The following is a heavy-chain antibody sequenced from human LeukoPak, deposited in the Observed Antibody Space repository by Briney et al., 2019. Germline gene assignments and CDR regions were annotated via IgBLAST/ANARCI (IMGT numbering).Heavy chain of an antibody. D-gene: IGHD5-24*01. CDR1: GGSVSSGSYY. CDR3: AKALSVEMATIGSGDY. Sequence: SETLSLTCTVSGGSVSSGSYYWSWIRQPPGKGLEWIGYIYYSGSTNYNPSLKSRVTISVDTSKNQFSLKLSSVTAADTAVYYCAKALSVEMATIGSGDYWGQGTLVTVSS. CDR2: IYYSGST. J-gene: IGHJ4*02. V-gene: IGHV4-61*01.